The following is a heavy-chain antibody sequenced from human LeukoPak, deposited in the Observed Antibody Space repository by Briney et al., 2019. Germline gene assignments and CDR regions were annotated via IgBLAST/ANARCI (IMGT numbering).Heavy chain of an antibody. D-gene: IGHD1-26*01. V-gene: IGHV3-23*01. Sequence: PGGSLRLSXAASGFTFTNPAMGWVRQAPGKGLEWVSVVSGTGDFIYYGDSVKGRFTISRDNSKNTLYLQMSSLRAEDTALYYCAKENRYSGSWDAFDIWGQGTMVTVSS. CDR2: VSGTGDFI. CDR1: GFTFTNPA. CDR3: AKENRYSGSWDAFDI. J-gene: IGHJ3*02.